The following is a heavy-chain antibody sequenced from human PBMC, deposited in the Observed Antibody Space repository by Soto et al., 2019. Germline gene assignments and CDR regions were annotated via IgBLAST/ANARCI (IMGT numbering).Heavy chain of an antibody. J-gene: IGHJ2*01. CDR3: ATAPSITLLWGYFGI. D-gene: IGHD2-2*01. CDR2: ISGSGGST. Sequence: GSLRLSCAASGFTFSSYAMSWVRQAPGKGLEWVSAISGSGGSTYYADSVKGRFTISRDNSKNTLYLQMNSLRAEDTAVYYCATAPSITLLWGYFGIWGRGTLVTVSS. CDR1: GFTFSSYA. V-gene: IGHV3-23*01.